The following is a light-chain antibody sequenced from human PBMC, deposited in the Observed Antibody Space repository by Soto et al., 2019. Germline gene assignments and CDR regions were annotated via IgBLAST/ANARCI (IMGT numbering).Light chain of an antibody. V-gene: IGKV3-11*01. CDR3: QQRNKWPPVT. Sequence: ERVLTQSPATLSLSPGARATPSCRASPSASHALAWYQHKRGQAPRLLIYDASNRATGVPTRFSGSGSGTDFTLTISSLEPEDVAVYYCQQRNKWPPVTFGGGTRVEIK. J-gene: IGKJ4*01. CDR1: PSASHA. CDR2: DAS.